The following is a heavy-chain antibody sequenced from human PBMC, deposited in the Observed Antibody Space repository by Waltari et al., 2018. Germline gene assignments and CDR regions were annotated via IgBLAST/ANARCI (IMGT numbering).Heavy chain of an antibody. Sequence: EVQLVESGGGLVQPGGSLRLSCAASGFTFSSYWMSWVRQAPGKGLEWVANIKQDGSEKYYVDSVKGRFTISRDNAKNSLYLQMNSLRAEDTAVYYCARVSPEDDFWSGLIVGYFDYWGQGTLVTVSS. J-gene: IGHJ4*02. CDR1: GFTFSSYW. V-gene: IGHV3-7*01. CDR3: ARVSPEDDFWSGLIVGYFDY. D-gene: IGHD3-3*01. CDR2: IKQDGSEK.